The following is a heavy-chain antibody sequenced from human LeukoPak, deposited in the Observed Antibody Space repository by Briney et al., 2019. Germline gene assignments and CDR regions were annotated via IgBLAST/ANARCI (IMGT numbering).Heavy chain of an antibody. Sequence: PSETLSLTCTVSGGSTSSSSYYWGWIRQPPGKGLEWIGSIYYSGSTYYNPSLKSRVTISVDTSKNQFSLKLSSVTAADTAVYYCARPGGSSSSKHNWFDPWGQGTLVTVSS. D-gene: IGHD6-6*01. J-gene: IGHJ5*02. CDR3: ARPGGSSSSKHNWFDP. V-gene: IGHV4-39*01. CDR1: GGSTSSSSYY. CDR2: IYYSGST.